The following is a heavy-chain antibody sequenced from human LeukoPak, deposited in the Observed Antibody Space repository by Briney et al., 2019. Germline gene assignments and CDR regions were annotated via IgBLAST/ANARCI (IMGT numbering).Heavy chain of an antibody. V-gene: IGHV3-48*03. CDR1: GSTFSSYE. CDR2: ISSSGSTI. J-gene: IGHJ5*02. Sequence: GGPLRLSCAASGSTFSSYEMNWVRQAPGKGLEWVSYISSSGSTIYYADSVKGRFTISRDNAKNSLYLQMNSLRAEDTAVYYCARLATAAYYFSWFDPWGQGTLVTVSS. D-gene: IGHD2-2*01. CDR3: ARLATAAYYFSWFDP.